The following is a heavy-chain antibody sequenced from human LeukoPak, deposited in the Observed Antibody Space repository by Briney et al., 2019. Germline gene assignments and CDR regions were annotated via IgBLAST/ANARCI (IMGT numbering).Heavy chain of an antibody. J-gene: IGHJ5*02. V-gene: IGHV1-8*01. Sequence: ASAKVSCKASGYTFTSYDINWVRQATGQGLEWMGWMNPNSGNTGYAQKFQGRVTMTRNTSISTAYMELSSLRSEDTAVYYCARALTRITIFGVVMGNWFDPWGQGTLVTVSS. D-gene: IGHD3-3*01. CDR3: ARALTRITIFGVVMGNWFDP. CDR1: GYTFTSYD. CDR2: MNPNSGNT.